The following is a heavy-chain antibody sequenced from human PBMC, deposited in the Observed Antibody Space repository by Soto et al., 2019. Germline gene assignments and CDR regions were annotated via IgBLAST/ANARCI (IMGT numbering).Heavy chain of an antibody. CDR2: ISYDGSNK. D-gene: IGHD3-10*01. V-gene: IGHV3-30*03. Sequence: QVQLVESGGGVVQPGRSLRLSCAASGFTFSHYGIHWVRQAPGKGLEWLAVISYDGSNKHYADSVKGRFTVSRDNSKNTLYLQMNSLRAEDTAVYFCARDQRYYGSGYYYSDSWGQGTLVTVSS. J-gene: IGHJ1*01. CDR1: GFTFSHYG. CDR3: ARDQRYYGSGYYYSDS.